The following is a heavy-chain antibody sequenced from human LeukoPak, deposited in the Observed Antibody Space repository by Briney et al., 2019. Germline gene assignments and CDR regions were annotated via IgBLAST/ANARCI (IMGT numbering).Heavy chain of an antibody. J-gene: IGHJ4*02. CDR2: IIPIFGTA. D-gene: IGHD6-13*01. Sequence: SVKVSCKASGGTFSNYAITWVRQAPGQGLEWMGGIIPIFGTANYAQKFQGRVTITADESTSTAYMELSSLRSEDTAVYYRARGPHIAAAGTGYYFDYWGQGTLVTVSS. V-gene: IGHV1-69*13. CDR3: ARGPHIAAAGTGYYFDY. CDR1: GGTFSNYA.